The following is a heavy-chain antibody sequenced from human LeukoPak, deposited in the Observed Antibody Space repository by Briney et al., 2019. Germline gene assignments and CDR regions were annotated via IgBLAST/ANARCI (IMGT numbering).Heavy chain of an antibody. CDR1: GGSISSYY. J-gene: IGHJ4*02. CDR2: IYYSGST. CDR3: AREAGDYVNYFDY. V-gene: IGHV4-59*01. Sequence: SETLSLTCTVSGGSISSYYWSWIRQPPGKGLEWIGYIYYSGSTNYNPSLKSRVTISVDTSKNQFSLKLSSVTAADTAVYYCAREAGDYVNYFDYWSQGTLVTVSS. D-gene: IGHD4-17*01.